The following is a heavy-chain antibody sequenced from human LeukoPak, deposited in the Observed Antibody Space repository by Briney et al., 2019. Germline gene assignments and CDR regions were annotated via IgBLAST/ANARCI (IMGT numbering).Heavy chain of an antibody. Sequence: SVKVSCKASGYTFTGYYMHWVRQAPGQGLEWMGWINPNSGGTNHAQKFQGRVTMTRDTSISTAYMELSRLRSDDTAVYYCARKGITGTHDAFDIWGQGTMVTVSS. J-gene: IGHJ3*02. D-gene: IGHD1-7*01. CDR1: GYTFTGYY. V-gene: IGHV1-2*02. CDR2: INPNSGGT. CDR3: ARKGITGTHDAFDI.